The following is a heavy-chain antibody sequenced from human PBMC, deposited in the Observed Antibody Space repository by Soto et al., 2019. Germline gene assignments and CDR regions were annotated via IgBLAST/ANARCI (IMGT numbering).Heavy chain of an antibody. CDR3: ARIGKRATVTTFYYYYYMDV. D-gene: IGHD4-17*01. CDR1: GGSISSYY. Sequence: QVQLQESGPGLVKPSETLSLTCTVSGGSISSYYWSWIRQPPGKGLEWSGYIYYSGSTNYNPSLKSRVTISVDTSKNQFSLKLSSVTAADTAVYYCARIGKRATVTTFYYYYYMDVWGKGTTVTVSS. J-gene: IGHJ6*03. CDR2: IYYSGST. V-gene: IGHV4-59*08.